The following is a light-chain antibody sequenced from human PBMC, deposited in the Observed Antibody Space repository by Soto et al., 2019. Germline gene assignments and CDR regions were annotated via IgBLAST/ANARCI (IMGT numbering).Light chain of an antibody. Sequence: QSALTQPPSASGSPGQSVTISCTGTSSDVGGYNYVSWYQQHPGNAPKLMIYEVSKRPSGVPDRFSGSKSGNTASLTVSGLQAEDEADYCCSSYAGSNNVVFGGGTQLTVL. J-gene: IGLJ2*01. V-gene: IGLV2-8*01. CDR3: SSYAGSNNVV. CDR2: EVS. CDR1: SSDVGGYNY.